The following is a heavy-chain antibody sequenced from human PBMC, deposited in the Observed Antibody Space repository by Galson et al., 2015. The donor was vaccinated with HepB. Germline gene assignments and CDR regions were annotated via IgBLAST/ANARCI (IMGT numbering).Heavy chain of an antibody. V-gene: IGHV3-30*18. J-gene: IGHJ4*02. Sequence: SLRLSCAASGFIFSSYGMHWVRQAPGKGLEWVAVISYDGSNKYYADSVKGRFTISRDNSKNTLYLQMNSLRAEDTAVYYCAKGVLVAATHATTRYFDYWGQGTLVTVSS. CDR3: AKGVLVAATHATTRYFDY. CDR2: ISYDGSNK. D-gene: IGHD2-15*01. CDR1: GFIFSSYG.